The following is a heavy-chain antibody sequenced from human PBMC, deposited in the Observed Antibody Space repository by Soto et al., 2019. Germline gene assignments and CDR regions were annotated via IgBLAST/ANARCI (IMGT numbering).Heavy chain of an antibody. CDR3: ASLYSNYVLDY. J-gene: IGHJ4*02. CDR2: LSYLGTT. Sequence: SETLSLTCTVSNDSIRSGTYYWAWIRQPPGRGLEWIGSLSYLGTTDYNPSLKSRVTISKDASKNQFSLKLSSVTAADTAVYYCASLYSNYVLDYWGQGTLVTVSS. CDR1: NDSIRSGTYY. D-gene: IGHD4-4*01. V-gene: IGHV4-39*01.